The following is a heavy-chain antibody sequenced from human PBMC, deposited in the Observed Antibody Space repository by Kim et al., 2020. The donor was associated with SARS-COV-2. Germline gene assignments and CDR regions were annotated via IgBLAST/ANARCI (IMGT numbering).Heavy chain of an antibody. D-gene: IGHD1-26*01. CDR1: GYIFISYF. J-gene: IGHJ4*02. Sequence: ASVKVSCKASGYIFISYFIHWVRQAPGQGLEWMGIINPSVGSTSYVQKFQGRVTMTRDTSTSTVYMELSGLTSEDTAMYYCVRESEGGFFDYWGQGTLVTVSS. V-gene: IGHV1-46*01. CDR3: VRESEGGFFDY. CDR2: INPSVGST.